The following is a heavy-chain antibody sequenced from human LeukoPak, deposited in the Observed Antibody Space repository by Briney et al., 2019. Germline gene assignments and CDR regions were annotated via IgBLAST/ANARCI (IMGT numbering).Heavy chain of an antibody. Sequence: GGSLRLSCAASGFTFSSYAMSWVRQALGKGLEWVSAISGSGGSTYYADSVKGRFTISRDNSKNTLYLQMNSLRAEDTAVYYCAKDIGVGYCNGCLFDYWGQGTLVTVPS. V-gene: IGHV3-23*01. J-gene: IGHJ4*02. CDR2: ISGSGGST. CDR3: AKDIGVGYCNGCLFDY. CDR1: GFTFSSYA. D-gene: IGHD2-15*01.